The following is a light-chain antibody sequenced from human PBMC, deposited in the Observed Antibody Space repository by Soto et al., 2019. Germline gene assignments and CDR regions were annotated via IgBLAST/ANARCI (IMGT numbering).Light chain of an antibody. Sequence: SVLTQSPSASGSPGQSVTLSCTGTSSDIGGYNSVSWYQQHPGKAPKVMIYDVSKRPSGVPDRFSGSKSGNTASLTVSALQAEDEADYYCSSYTDRNNLVFGTGTKLTVL. CDR2: DVS. CDR1: SSDIGGYNS. V-gene: IGLV2-8*01. CDR3: SSYTDRNNLV. J-gene: IGLJ1*01.